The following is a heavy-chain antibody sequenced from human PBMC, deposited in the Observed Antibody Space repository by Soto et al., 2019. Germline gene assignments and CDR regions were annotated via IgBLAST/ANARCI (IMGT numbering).Heavy chain of an antibody. CDR3: ARDPYSSSSNWFDP. CDR1: GGTFSSYA. CDR2: IIPIFGTA. J-gene: IGHJ5*02. Sequence: SVKVSCKASGGTFSSYAISWVRQAPGQGLEWMGGIIPIFGTANYAQKFQGRVTITADESTGTAYMELSSLRSEDTAVYYCARDPYSSSSNWFDPWGQGTLVTVSS. D-gene: IGHD6-6*01. V-gene: IGHV1-69*13.